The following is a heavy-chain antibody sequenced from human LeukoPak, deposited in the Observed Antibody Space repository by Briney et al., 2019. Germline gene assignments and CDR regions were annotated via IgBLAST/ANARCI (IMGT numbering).Heavy chain of an antibody. CDR3: ARGLAAAGYYYYGMDV. J-gene: IGHJ6*02. D-gene: IGHD6-13*01. V-gene: IGHV4-4*07. Sequence: SETPSRTCSVSAGFISSNYWIWMLHHAGKRLVWIVRIYTSGGTNSNHSHNSRVTMSVDTSKNQFSLKLRSVTAAATAVYYCARGLAAAGYYYYGMDVWGQGTTFTVSS. CDR2: IYTSGGT. CDR1: AGFISSNY.